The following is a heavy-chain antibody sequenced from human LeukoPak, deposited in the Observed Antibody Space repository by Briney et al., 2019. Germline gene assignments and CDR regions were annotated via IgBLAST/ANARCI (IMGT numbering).Heavy chain of an antibody. D-gene: IGHD3-9*01. J-gene: IGHJ2*01. CDR3: AREQILRYFDRGGHFDL. CDR2: IIPSLDIP. CDR1: GDTFSRYA. V-gene: IGHV1-69*04. Sequence: ASVKVSCKASGDTFSRYAISWVRQAPGQGLEWMGRIIPSLDIPNYPQKFQGRVTITADKSTSTAYMEVRSLGSEDTAVYYCAREQILRYFDRGGHFDLWGRGTLVTVSS.